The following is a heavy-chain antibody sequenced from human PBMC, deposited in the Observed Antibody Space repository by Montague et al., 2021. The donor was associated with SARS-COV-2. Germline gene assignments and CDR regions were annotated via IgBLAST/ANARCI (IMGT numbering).Heavy chain of an antibody. J-gene: IGHJ4*02. D-gene: IGHD3-10*01. Sequence: SLRLSCAASGFTFRSYWMHWVRQVPGSGPIWVSRIKPDGTSTNYAASVKGRFTISRDNAKNTLSLQLNNLRAEDTAVYYCVRPLWFGDSDYFFDSWGQGTLVTVSS. CDR1: GFTFRSYW. CDR3: VRPLWFGDSDYFFDS. V-gene: IGHV3-74*01. CDR2: IKPDGTST.